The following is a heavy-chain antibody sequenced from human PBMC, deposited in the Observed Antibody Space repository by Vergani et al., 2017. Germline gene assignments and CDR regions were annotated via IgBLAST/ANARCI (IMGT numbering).Heavy chain of an antibody. V-gene: IGHV4-34*01. J-gene: IGHJ6*03. CDR2: INHIGST. D-gene: IGHD3-10*01. Sequence: QVQLQQWGAGLLKPSETLSLTCAVYGGSFSGYYWSWIRQPPGKGLEWIGEINHIGSTNYNPSLKSRVTISVDTSKNQFSLKLSSVTAADTAVYYCARATSITPAVGYYYYMDVWGKGTTVTVSS. CDR1: GGSFSGYY. CDR3: ARATSITPAVGYYYYMDV.